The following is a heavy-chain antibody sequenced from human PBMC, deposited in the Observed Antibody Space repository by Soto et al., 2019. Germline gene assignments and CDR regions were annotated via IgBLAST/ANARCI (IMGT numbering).Heavy chain of an antibody. V-gene: IGHV1-18*04. CDR2: ISAYNGNT. CDR1: GYTFTSYG. J-gene: IGHJ5*02. Sequence: PGESLKISCKGSGYTFTSYGISWVRQAPGQGLEWMGWISAYNGNTNYAQKLQGRVTMTTDTSTSTAYMELRSLRSDDTAVYYCARVGTPGSYPAGWFDPWGQGTLVTVSS. D-gene: IGHD1-26*01. CDR3: ARVGTPGSYPAGWFDP.